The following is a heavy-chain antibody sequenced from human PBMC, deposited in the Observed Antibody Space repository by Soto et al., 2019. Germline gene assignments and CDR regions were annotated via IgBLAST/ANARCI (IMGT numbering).Heavy chain of an antibody. CDR1: GYTFTSCG. D-gene: IGHD3-10*01. J-gene: IGHJ4*02. CDR2: INPFDGSR. CDR3: SRVDPGETSPFDH. Sequence: ASLKVSCKSSGYTFTSCGISWVRHAPGQGLEWMGWINPFDGSRMFAQSFQGRVTMTRDTSTSTVYMEVSSLRSEDTAVYYCSRVDPGETSPFDHWGQGTLVTVSS. V-gene: IGHV1-18*01.